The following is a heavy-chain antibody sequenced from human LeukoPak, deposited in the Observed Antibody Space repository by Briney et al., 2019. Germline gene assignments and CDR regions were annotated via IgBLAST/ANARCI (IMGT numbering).Heavy chain of an antibody. CDR1: GGSFSGYY. Sequence: SETLSLTCAVHGGSFSGYYWSWIRQPPGKGLEGIGEINHSGSTNSNPSLKSRVTISVDTSKNQFSLKLSSVTAADTAVYYCARRSWFGEAYYFDYWGQGTLVTVSS. J-gene: IGHJ4*02. CDR3: ARRSWFGEAYYFDY. V-gene: IGHV4-34*01. CDR2: INHSGST. D-gene: IGHD3-10*01.